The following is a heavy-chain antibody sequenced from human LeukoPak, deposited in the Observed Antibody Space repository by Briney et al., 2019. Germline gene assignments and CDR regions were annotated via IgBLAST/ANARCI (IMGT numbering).Heavy chain of an antibody. CDR3: TKDSSVVGELLPAFFDY. D-gene: IGHD1-26*01. CDR2: ISGSGGST. J-gene: IGHJ4*02. V-gene: IGHV3-23*01. CDR1: GFTFSSYA. Sequence: GGSLRLSCAASGFTFSSYAMSWVRQAPGKGLEWVSAISGSGGSTYYADSVKGRVTISRDNSKNTLYLQMNSLRAEDTAVYYCTKDSSVVGELLPAFFDYWGQGTLVTVSS.